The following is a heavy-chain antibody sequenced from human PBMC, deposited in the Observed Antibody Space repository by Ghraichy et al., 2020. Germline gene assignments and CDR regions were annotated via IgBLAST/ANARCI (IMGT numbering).Heavy chain of an antibody. CDR1: GGSISSGGYS. CDR3: ARGTTVWFDP. V-gene: IGHV4-30-2*01. J-gene: IGHJ5*02. D-gene: IGHD4-11*01. Sequence: SETLSLTCAVSGGSISSGGYSGRWIRQPPGKGLEWIGYIYHSGSTYYNPSLKSRVTISVDRSKNQFSLKLSSVTAADTAVYYCARGTTVWFDPWGQGNLVTVSS. CDR2: IYHSGST.